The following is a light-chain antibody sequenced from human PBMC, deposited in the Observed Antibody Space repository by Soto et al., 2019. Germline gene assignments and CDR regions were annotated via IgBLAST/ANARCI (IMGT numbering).Light chain of an antibody. CDR1: QSLLHSNGYNY. CDR3: MQGLLTPYT. J-gene: IGKJ2*01. V-gene: IGKV2-28*01. CDR2: LGS. Sequence: DIVMTQSPLSLPVTPGEPASISCRSNQSLLHSNGYNYLDWYLQKPGQSPQVLIYLGSNRASGVPDRFSGSGSGTDFTLKISRVEAEDVGVYYCMQGLLTPYTFGQGTKLEIK.